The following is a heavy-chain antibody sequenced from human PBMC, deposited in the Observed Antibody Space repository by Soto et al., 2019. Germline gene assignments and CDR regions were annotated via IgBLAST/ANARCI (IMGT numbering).Heavy chain of an antibody. CDR2: IYYSGST. J-gene: IGHJ3*02. CDR3: ARYGYYDSSGYAQAFDI. V-gene: IGHV4-30-4*01. CDR1: GGSISSGDYY. Sequence: NPSETLSLTCTVSGGSISSGDYYWSWIRQPPGKGLEWIGYIYYSGSTYYNPSLKSRVTISVDTSKNQFSLKLSSVTAADTAVYYCARYGYYDSSGYAQAFDIWGQGTMVTVSS. D-gene: IGHD3-22*01.